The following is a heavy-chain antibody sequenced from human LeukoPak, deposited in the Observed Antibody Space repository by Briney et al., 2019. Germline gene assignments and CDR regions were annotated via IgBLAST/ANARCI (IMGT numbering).Heavy chain of an antibody. J-gene: IGHJ4*02. CDR1: GFTFSSYA. V-gene: IGHV3-23*01. CDR3: AKDRTYYYDSSGYYVIRYFDY. Sequence: GGSLRLSCAASGFTFSSYAMSWVRQAPGKGLEWVSAISGSGGSTYYADSVKGRFTISRDNSKNTLYLQTNSLRAEDTAVYYCAKDRTYYYDSSGYYVIRYFDYWGQGTLVTVSS. CDR2: ISGSGGST. D-gene: IGHD3-22*01.